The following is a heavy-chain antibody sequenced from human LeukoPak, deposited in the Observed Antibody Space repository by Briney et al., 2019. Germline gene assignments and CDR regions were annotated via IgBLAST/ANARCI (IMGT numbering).Heavy chain of an antibody. Sequence: SETLSLTCTVSGYSISSGYYWGWIRQPPGKGLEWIGSICHSGSTYHNPSLKSRVAISVDPSKNQFSLKLSSVTAADTAVYYCARVLFGYYYYYMDVWGKGTTVTVSS. CDR3: ARVLFGYYYYYMDV. J-gene: IGHJ6*03. D-gene: IGHD3-10*01. CDR1: GYSISSGYY. CDR2: ICHSGST. V-gene: IGHV4-38-2*02.